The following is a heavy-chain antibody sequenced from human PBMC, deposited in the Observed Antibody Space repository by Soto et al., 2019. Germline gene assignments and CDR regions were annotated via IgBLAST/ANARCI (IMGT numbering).Heavy chain of an antibody. CDR2: ISGYNGNT. CDR1: GGTFSGYA. Sequence: VSVKVSCKGSGGTFSGYAISWVRQAHRQVLEWMGWISGYNGNTNYAQNFQGRVTMTTDKSTSTAYMELRSLRSDDTAVYYCARYCSTTSCSYPLGAFDIWGQGTVVTVSS. D-gene: IGHD2-2*01. V-gene: IGHV1-18*01. J-gene: IGHJ3*02. CDR3: ARYCSTTSCSYPLGAFDI.